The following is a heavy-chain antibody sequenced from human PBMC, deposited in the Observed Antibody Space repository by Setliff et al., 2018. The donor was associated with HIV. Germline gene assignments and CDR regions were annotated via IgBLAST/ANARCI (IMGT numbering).Heavy chain of an antibody. V-gene: IGHV3-23*01. D-gene: IGHD3-3*01. CDR1: GFTFSNYA. J-gene: IGHJ6*02. Sequence: PGGSLRLSCAASGFTFSNYAMSWVRQAPGEGLEWVSAILSTGERTFYADSVKGRFTISRDNSKNTLYLQMNSLRAEDTAVYYCARDYLYYNLYNGSPVYGMDVWGQGTTVTVSS. CDR3: ARDYLYYNLYNGSPVYGMDV. CDR2: ILSTGERT.